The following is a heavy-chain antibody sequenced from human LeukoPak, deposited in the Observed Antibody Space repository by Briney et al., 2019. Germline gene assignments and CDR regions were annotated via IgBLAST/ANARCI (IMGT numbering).Heavy chain of an antibody. V-gene: IGHV4-59*01. D-gene: IGHD1-14*01. Sequence: SETLSLTCTVSGGYISSYYWSWIRQPPGKGLEWIGYIYYSGSSDYNPSLKSRVTISVDTSKNQISLKLNSVTAADTAVYYCARVTSRLGWFDPWGQGTLVTVSS. CDR1: GGYISSYY. CDR2: IYYSGSS. J-gene: IGHJ5*02. CDR3: ARVTSRLGWFDP.